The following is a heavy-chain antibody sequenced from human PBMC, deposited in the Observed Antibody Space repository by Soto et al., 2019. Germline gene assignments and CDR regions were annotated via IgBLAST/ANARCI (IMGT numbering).Heavy chain of an antibody. V-gene: IGHV1-8*01. Sequence: ASVKVSCKASGYTFTSYDIDWVRQATGQGLEWMGWMNPNSGNTGYAQKFQGRVTMTRNTSISTAYMELSSLRSEDTAVYYCYSYGSLAGPDYYYYYMDVWGKGTTVTV. J-gene: IGHJ6*03. CDR3: YSYGSLAGPDYYYYYMDV. CDR2: MNPNSGNT. D-gene: IGHD5-18*01. CDR1: GYTFTSYD.